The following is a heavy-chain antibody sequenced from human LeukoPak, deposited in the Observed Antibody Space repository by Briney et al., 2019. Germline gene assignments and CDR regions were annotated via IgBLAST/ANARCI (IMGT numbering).Heavy chain of an antibody. D-gene: IGHD3-10*01. CDR3: ARTTTPHYYGSGSYALGY. CDR2: IIGSGGGT. Sequence: GGSLRLSCAASGFTFSSDAMSWVRQAPGKGREWGSAIIGSGGGTYYADSGKGRFTISRDTSKNTLYLQMSSLSAEDTAVYYCARTTTPHYYGSGSYALGYWGQGTLVTVPS. V-gene: IGHV3-23*01. J-gene: IGHJ4*02. CDR1: GFTFSSDA.